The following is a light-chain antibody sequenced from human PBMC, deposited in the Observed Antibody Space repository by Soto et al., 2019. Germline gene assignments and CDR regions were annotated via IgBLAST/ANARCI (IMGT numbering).Light chain of an antibody. J-gene: IGKJ2*01. V-gene: IGKV3-11*01. CDR3: HHRSKWPYT. CDR1: QSVANY. Sequence: DIVLTQSPGTLSLSPGERATLSCRASQSVANYLLWFQQKPGQAPRLLIYDASNRASGIPARFGGSGSGTDFTLTISSLETEDFAVYFCHHRSKWPYTFGQGTKVDIK. CDR2: DAS.